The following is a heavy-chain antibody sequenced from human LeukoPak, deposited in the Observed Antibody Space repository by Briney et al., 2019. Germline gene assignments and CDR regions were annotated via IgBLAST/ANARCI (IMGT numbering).Heavy chain of an antibody. CDR3: ARDRPPTYYYDSSGYYDY. J-gene: IGHJ4*02. Sequence: SETLSLTRTVSGGSISSSSYYWGWIRQPPGKGLEWIGSIYYSGSTYYNPFLKSRVTISVDTSKNQFSLKLSSVTAADTAVYYCARDRPPTYYYDSSGYYDYWGQGTLVTVSS. CDR2: IYYSGST. CDR1: GGSISSSSYY. D-gene: IGHD3-22*01. V-gene: IGHV4-39*07.